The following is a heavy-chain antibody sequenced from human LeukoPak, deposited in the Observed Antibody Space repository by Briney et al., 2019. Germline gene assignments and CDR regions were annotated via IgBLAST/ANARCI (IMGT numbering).Heavy chain of an antibody. CDR3: AATTTHWFDP. CDR2: ISSSSSTI. J-gene: IGHJ5*02. Sequence: GGSLRLSCAASGFTFSSYSMNWVRQAPGKGLEWVSYISSSSSTIYYADSVKGRFTISRDNAKNTLYLQMNSLRAEDTAVYYCAATTTHWFDPWGQGTLVTVSS. V-gene: IGHV3-48*01. D-gene: IGHD1-1*01. CDR1: GFTFSSYS.